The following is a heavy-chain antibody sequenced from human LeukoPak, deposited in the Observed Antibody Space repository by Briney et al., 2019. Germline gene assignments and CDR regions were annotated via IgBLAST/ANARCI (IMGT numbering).Heavy chain of an antibody. Sequence: SETLSLTCTVSGGSIKSSSYYWGWIRQPPGKGLEWIGYIYYSGSTNYNPSLKSRVTISVDTSKNQFTLKLSSVTAADTAVYYCARGRYGWLPFDYWGQGTLVTVSS. J-gene: IGHJ4*02. CDR1: GGSIKSSSYY. CDR2: IYYSGST. CDR3: ARGRYGWLPFDY. D-gene: IGHD3-16*01. V-gene: IGHV4-61*05.